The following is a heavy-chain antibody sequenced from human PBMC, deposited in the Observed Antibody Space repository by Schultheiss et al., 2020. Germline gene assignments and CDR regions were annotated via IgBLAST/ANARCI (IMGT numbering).Heavy chain of an antibody. CDR2: IYYSGST. CDR3: ARDHGRYYDFWSGDYYYYGMDV. V-gene: IGHV4-61*01. D-gene: IGHD3-3*01. Sequence: SQTLSLTCTVSGGSVSSGSYYWSWIRQPPGKGLEWIGYIYYSGSTNYNPSLKSRVTISVDTSKNQFSLKLSSVTAADTAVYYCARDHGRYYDFWSGDYYYYGMDVWGQGTTVTVSS. J-gene: IGHJ6*02. CDR1: GGSVSSGSYY.